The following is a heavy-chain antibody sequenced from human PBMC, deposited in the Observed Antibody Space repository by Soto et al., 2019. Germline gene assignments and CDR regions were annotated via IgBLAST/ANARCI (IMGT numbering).Heavy chain of an antibody. CDR3: TTDRDGYNGYYYYGMDV. D-gene: IGHD2-21*01. J-gene: IGHJ6*02. CDR2: IKSKTDGGTT. V-gene: IGHV3-15*01. Sequence: PGGSLRLSCAASGFTFSNAWMSWVRQAPGKGLEWVGRIKSKTDGGTTDYAAPVKGRFTISRDDSKNTLYLQMNSLETEDTAVYYCTTDRDGYNGYYYYGMDVWGQGTTVTVSS. CDR1: GFTFSNAW.